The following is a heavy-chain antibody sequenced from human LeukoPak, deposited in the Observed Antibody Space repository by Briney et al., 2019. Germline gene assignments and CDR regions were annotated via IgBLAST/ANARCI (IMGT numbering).Heavy chain of an antibody. J-gene: IGHJ4*02. CDR3: AISSWYDFDY. V-gene: IGHV3-23*01. CDR2: ISCSGGST. CDR1: GFTFSSYA. Sequence: PGGSLRLSCASSGFTFSSYAMSWVRQAPGKGLEWVSAISCSGGSTYYADSVKGWFNISRDNSKNTLYLQMNSLRAEDTAVYYCAISSWYDFDYWGQGTLVTVSS. D-gene: IGHD6-13*01.